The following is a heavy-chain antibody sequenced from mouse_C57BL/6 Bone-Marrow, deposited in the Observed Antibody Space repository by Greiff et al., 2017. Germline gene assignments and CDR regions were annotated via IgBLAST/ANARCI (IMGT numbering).Heavy chain of an antibody. V-gene: IGHV1-69*01. CDR3: VLKLGRSWFAY. Sequence: QVQLQQPGAELVMPGASVKLSCKASGYTFTSYWMHWVKQRPGQGLEWIGEIDPSDSYTNYNQKFKGKSTLTVDKSSSTAYMQLSSLTSEDSAVYYCVLKLGRSWFAYWGQGTLVTVSA. D-gene: IGHD4-1*01. J-gene: IGHJ3*01. CDR1: GYTFTSYW. CDR2: IDPSDSYT.